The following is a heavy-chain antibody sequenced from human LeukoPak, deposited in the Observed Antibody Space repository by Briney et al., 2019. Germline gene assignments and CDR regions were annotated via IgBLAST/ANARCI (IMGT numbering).Heavy chain of an antibody. CDR1: GGSISSYY. J-gene: IGHJ4*02. CDR3: ARESGSYAPEWGFGY. CDR2: IYYSGST. Sequence: SETLSLTCTVSGGSISSYYWSWIRQPPGKGLEWIGYIYYSGSTNYNPSLKSRVTISVDTSKNQFSLKLSSVTAADTAVYYRARESGSYAPEWGFGYWGQGTLVTVSS. D-gene: IGHD1-26*01. V-gene: IGHV4-59*12.